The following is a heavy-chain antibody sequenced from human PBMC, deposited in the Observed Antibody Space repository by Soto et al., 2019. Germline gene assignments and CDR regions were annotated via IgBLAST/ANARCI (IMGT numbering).Heavy chain of an antibody. CDR2: INRDGSEE. V-gene: IGHV3-7*03. D-gene: IGHD2-2*01. CDR3: ARDPGPSPASIRGLGWFDP. J-gene: IGHJ5*02. Sequence: GGSLRLSCVASGFTFSGYWMSWVRQAPGKGLEWVANINRDGSEEHYVDSVKGRFTISRDNPKNSVYLQMDSLRGDDSAVYYCARDPGPSPASIRGLGWFDPWGQGTLVTVSS. CDR1: GFTFSGYW.